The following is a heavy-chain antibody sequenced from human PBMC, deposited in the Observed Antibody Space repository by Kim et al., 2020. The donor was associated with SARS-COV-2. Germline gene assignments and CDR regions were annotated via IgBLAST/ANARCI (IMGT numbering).Heavy chain of an antibody. CDR3: ARYVTGTIDFDY. J-gene: IGHJ4*02. D-gene: IGHD1-1*01. V-gene: IGHV3-11*04. Sequence: RYSRDTGKCRVTISRSNAKSSIYLKVNSLRAEDTAVYYCARYVTGTIDFDYWGQGTLVTVST. CDR2: R.